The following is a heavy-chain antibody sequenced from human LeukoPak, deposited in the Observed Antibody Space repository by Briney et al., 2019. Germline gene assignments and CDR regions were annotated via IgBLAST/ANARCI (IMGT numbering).Heavy chain of an antibody. Sequence: PGASLRLSRAASVFTFSSNAMSWVLEAPGQGLGWVSNVSGSGGSTYYADSVKGRFTVSRDNSKNTLYLQMNGLRAEDTAVYYCAKRDGSNSFECWGQGTLVTVSS. J-gene: IGHJ4*02. D-gene: IGHD3-22*01. CDR2: VSGSGGST. V-gene: IGHV3-23*01. CDR1: VFTFSSNA. CDR3: AKRDGSNSFEC.